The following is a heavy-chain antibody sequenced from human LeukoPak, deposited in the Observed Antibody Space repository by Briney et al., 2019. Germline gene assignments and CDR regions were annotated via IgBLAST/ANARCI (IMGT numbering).Heavy chain of an antibody. J-gene: IGHJ6*04. D-gene: IGHD6-13*01. Sequence: GGSMRLSCAASGFTFSSYWMHWVRQAPGKGLVWVSRINSDGSTKSYADSVKGRFPISRDNAKNTLYLQMNRLRGEDTAVYHCARYRKQQLTLDVWGKGTTVTVSS. CDR1: GFTFSSYW. V-gene: IGHV3-74*01. CDR3: ARYRKQQLTLDV. CDR2: INSDGSTK.